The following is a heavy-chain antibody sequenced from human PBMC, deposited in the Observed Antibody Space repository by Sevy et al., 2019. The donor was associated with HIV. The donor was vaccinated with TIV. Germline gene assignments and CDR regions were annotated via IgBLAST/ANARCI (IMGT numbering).Heavy chain of an antibody. J-gene: IGHJ4*02. D-gene: IGHD2-15*01. CDR1: GFTFSSYA. V-gene: IGHV3-21*01. CDR3: ARDLFSGGNAVYGY. Sequence: GGSLRLSCAASGFTFSSYAMNWVRQAPGKGLEWVSSINAISSNMSYADSVKGRFTISRDNAENSLYLQMNSVRAEDTAVYYCARDLFSGGNAVYGYWGQGTLVTVSS. CDR2: INAISSNM.